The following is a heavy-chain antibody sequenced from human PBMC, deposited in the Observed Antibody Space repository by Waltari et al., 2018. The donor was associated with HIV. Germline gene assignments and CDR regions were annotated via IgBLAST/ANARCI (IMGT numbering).Heavy chain of an antibody. CDR2: INSDGSST. J-gene: IGHJ4*02. V-gene: IGHV3-74*01. D-gene: IGHD1-26*01. CDR1: GFTFSSNW. CDR3: ARRGDWGLPLDY. Sequence: EVQLVESGGGLVQPGGSLRLSCAASGFTFSSNWMHWVRQAPGKGLVGCPRINSDGSSTSYADSVKGRFTISRDNTNNTLYLQMNSLRAEDTAVYYCARRGDWGLPLDYWGQGILVTVSS.